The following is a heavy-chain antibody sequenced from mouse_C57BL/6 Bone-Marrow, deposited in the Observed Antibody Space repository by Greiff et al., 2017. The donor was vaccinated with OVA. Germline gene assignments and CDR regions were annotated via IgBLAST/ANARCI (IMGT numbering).Heavy chain of an antibody. CDR1: GYTFTSYW. J-gene: IGHJ4*01. V-gene: IGHV1-64*01. CDR2: IHPNSGST. CDR3: ARVDYYGSYYAMDY. D-gene: IGHD1-1*01. Sequence: QVQLKQSGAELVKPGASVKLSCKASGYTFTSYWMHWVKQRPGQGLEWIGMIHPNSGSTKYNEKFKSKATLTVDKSSSTAYMQLSSLTSEDSAVYYCARVDYYGSYYAMDYWGQGTSVTVSS.